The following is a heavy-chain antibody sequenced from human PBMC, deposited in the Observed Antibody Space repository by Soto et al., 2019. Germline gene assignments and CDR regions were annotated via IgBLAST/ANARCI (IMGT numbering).Heavy chain of an antibody. D-gene: IGHD2-8*01. Sequence: SETLFLTCTVSGGSVSNSNYYWGWIRQSPGKGLEWIGSVYYRGRSYSKSSVKSRVTISVDTSKNQFSLNLNSVTASDTAVYYCVSQRTSVLTQAYFDYWGPGALVTVSS. V-gene: IGHV4-39*01. CDR1: GGSVSNSNYY. J-gene: IGHJ4*02. CDR3: VSQRTSVLTQAYFDY. CDR2: VYYRGRS.